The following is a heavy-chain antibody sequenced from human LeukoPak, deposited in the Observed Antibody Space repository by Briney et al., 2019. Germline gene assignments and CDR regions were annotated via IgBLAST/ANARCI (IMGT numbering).Heavy chain of an antibody. Sequence: GGSLRLSCAASGFTFSYYTMHWVRQAPGKGPEWVAVISYDGSNKYYADSVKGRFTISRDNSKNTLYLQMNSLGAEDTAVYYCARVLNYYDSSGYYFSYWGQGTLVTVSS. J-gene: IGHJ4*02. CDR3: ARVLNYYDSSGYYFSY. D-gene: IGHD3-22*01. V-gene: IGHV3-30-3*01. CDR1: GFTFSYYT. CDR2: ISYDGSNK.